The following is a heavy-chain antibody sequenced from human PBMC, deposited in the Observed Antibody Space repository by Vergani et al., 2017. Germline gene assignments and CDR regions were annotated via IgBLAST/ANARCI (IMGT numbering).Heavy chain of an antibody. V-gene: IGHV3-21*01. Sequence: EVQLVESGGGLVKPGGSLRLSCAASGFTFSSYSMNWVRQAPGKGLEWVSSISSSSSYIYYADSVKGRFTISRDNAKNSLYLQMNSLRAEDTAVYYCARDLEIVDGGYYYYYGMDVWGQGTTVTVSS. CDR2: ISSSSSYI. J-gene: IGHJ6*02. CDR3: ARDLEIVDGGYYYYYGMDV. D-gene: IGHD5-24*01. CDR1: GFTFSSYS.